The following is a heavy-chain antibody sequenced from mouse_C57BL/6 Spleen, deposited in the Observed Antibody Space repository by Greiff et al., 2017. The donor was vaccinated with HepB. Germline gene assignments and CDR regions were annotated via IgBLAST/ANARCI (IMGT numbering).Heavy chain of an antibody. J-gene: IGHJ1*03. D-gene: IGHD1-1*01. CDR1: GYTFTSYW. CDR2: IDPSDSYT. Sequence: VQLQQSGAELVMPGASVKLSCKASGYTFTSYWMHWVKQRPGQGLEWIGEIDPSDSYTNYNQKFKGKSTLTVDKSSSTAYMQLSSLTSEDSAVYDCARRYYYGSHWYFDVWGTGTTVTVSS. V-gene: IGHV1-69*01. CDR3: ARRYYYGSHWYFDV.